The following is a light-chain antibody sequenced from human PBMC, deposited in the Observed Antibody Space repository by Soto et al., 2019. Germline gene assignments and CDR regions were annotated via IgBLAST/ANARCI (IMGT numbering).Light chain of an antibody. V-gene: IGKV3-15*01. Sequence: EIVMTQSPATLSVSPGERATLSCRASQSVSSNLAWYQQKPGQTPKLLIYVASTRATGIPARFSGSGYGTEVTHPISRLQSEDFAVYYCQQYNVWPLTFGGGTKVEFK. CDR3: QQYNVWPLT. CDR1: QSVSSN. J-gene: IGKJ4*01. CDR2: VAS.